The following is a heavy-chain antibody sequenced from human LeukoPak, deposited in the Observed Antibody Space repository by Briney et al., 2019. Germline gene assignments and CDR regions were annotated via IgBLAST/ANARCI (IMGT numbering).Heavy chain of an antibody. Sequence: SETLSLTCTVSGDSISSRNYYWGWIRQPPGKGLEWIGSIFYTGGTYYNPSLKSRVTLSVDTSKNQFSLKMSSVTAADTAIYYCARDLPAAGHWGWFGPWGPGTQVTVSS. CDR1: GDSISSRNYY. J-gene: IGHJ5*02. D-gene: IGHD6-13*01. CDR2: IFYTGGT. CDR3: ARDLPAAGHWGWFGP. V-gene: IGHV4-39*07.